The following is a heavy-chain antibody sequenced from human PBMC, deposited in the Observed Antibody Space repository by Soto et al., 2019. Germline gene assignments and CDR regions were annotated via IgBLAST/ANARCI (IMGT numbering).Heavy chain of an antibody. CDR1: GFTFSSHV. D-gene: IGHD3-22*01. CDR3: AKNPGYYYDSTGYHFDD. V-gene: IGHV3-23*01. CDR2: ISGGGGTT. J-gene: IGHJ4*02. Sequence: PGGSLRLSCAASGFTFSSHVMNWVRQAPGKGLEWVAAISGGGGTTYYGDSVEGRFTMSRDNSKNTLYLQMNSLRADDTAVYYCAKNPGYYYDSTGYHFDDLGQGTLVTISS.